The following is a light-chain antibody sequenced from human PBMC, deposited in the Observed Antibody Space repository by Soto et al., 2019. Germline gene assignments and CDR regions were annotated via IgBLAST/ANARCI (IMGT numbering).Light chain of an antibody. Sequence: QSVLTQSPSASASLGASVKLTCTLSSGHSTYAIAWHQQQPEKGPRYLMKLNSDGSHSKGDGIPVRFSGSSSGAERYLSISSLQSEDEADYSCQTWVTGPPGVFGGGTKLTVL. J-gene: IGLJ3*02. V-gene: IGLV4-69*01. CDR2: LNSDGSH. CDR3: QTWVTGPPGV. CDR1: SGHSTYA.